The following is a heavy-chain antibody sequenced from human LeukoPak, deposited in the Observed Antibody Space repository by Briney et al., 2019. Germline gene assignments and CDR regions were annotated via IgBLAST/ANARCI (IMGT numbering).Heavy chain of an antibody. CDR1: GGSISSSSYY. Sequence: SETLSLTCTVSGGSISSSSYYWGWIRQPAGKGPEWIGTIFYVGDTYYNPSLKSRVTMSVDTSKNQFSLRLRSVSTADTAVYYCARGEYYDSSSPLYYFDYWGQGTLVTVSS. V-gene: IGHV4-39*01. J-gene: IGHJ4*02. D-gene: IGHD3-22*01. CDR2: IFYVGDT. CDR3: ARGEYYDSSSPLYYFDY.